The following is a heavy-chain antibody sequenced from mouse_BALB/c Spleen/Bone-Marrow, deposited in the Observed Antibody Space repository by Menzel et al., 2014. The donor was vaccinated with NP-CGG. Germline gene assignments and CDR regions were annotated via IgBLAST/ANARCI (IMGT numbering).Heavy chain of an antibody. D-gene: IGHD1-1*01. Sequence: EVQLQQSGAELVKPGASVKLSCTASGFNIKDTYMHWVKQRPEQGLEWIGRIDPANGNTKYDPKFQGKATITADTSSNTAYLQLSSLISEDTAVYYCASYYYGHYFDYWGQGTTLTVSS. J-gene: IGHJ2*01. CDR1: GFNIKDTY. CDR3: ASYYYGHYFDY. CDR2: IDPANGNT. V-gene: IGHV14-3*02.